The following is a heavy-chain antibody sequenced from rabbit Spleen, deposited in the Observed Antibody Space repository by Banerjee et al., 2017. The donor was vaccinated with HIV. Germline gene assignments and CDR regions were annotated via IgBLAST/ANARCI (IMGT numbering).Heavy chain of an antibody. CDR3: ARDSGSSFSSYGMDL. V-gene: IGHV1S40*01. CDR1: GFDLNNYNY. D-gene: IGHD8-1*01. CDR2: IDSGSSGFT. J-gene: IGHJ6*01. Sequence: QSLEESGGGLVKPEGSLTLTCKTSGFDLNNYNYICWVRQAPGKGLEWIACIDSGSSGFTYFASWAKGRFTISKTSSTTVTLQMTSLTAADTATYFCARDSGSSFSSYGMDLWGPGTLVTVS.